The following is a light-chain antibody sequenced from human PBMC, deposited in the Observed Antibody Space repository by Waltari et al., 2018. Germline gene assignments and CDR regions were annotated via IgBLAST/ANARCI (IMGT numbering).Light chain of an antibody. CDR3: QHYVRLPAT. J-gene: IGKJ1*01. Sequence: EIVLTQSPGTLSLSPGERATLPCRARQRVRGSLAGYQQKAGQAPSLLIYGASSRATGIPDRFSGSGSGTDFSLTISRLEPEDFAVYYCQHYVRLPATFGQGTKVEI. CDR1: QRVRGS. CDR2: GAS. V-gene: IGKV3-20*01.